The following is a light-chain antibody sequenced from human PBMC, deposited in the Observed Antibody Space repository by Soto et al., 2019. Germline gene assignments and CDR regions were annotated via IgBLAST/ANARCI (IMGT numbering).Light chain of an antibody. CDR2: KIS. V-gene: IGKV2-24*01. J-gene: IGKJ1*01. CDR3: AQVTHFPRT. Sequence: TQTPLSSPVTLGQPASISCRSSQSLVHSDGNTYLSWLQQRPGQPPRPLIYKISNRFSGVPDRFSGRGAGTDFTLKISGVEAEAGGIYYCAQVTHFPRTFGQGTKVEIK. CDR1: QSLVHSDGNTY.